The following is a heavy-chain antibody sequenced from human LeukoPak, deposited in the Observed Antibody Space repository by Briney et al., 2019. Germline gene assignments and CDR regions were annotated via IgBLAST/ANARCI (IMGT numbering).Heavy chain of an antibody. D-gene: IGHD3-9*01. Sequence: GGSLRLSCAASGFTFSSYAMYWVRQAPGKGLEWVSTIRGSGGTTYYADSVKGRFTISRDNSKNTLYLQMNSLRAEDTAVYYCAREAGADWLGYYFDYWGQGTLVTVSS. CDR2: IRGSGGTT. CDR3: AREAGADWLGYYFDY. V-gene: IGHV3-23*01. J-gene: IGHJ4*02. CDR1: GFTFSSYA.